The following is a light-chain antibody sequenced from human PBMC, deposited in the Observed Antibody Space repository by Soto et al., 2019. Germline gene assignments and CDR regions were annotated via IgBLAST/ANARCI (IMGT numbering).Light chain of an antibody. CDR2: KAS. CDR3: QHYNTYSEA. J-gene: IGKJ1*01. CDR1: QTISSW. Sequence: DIQMTQSPSTLSGSVGDRVTITCRASQTISSWLAWYQQKPGKAPKLLIYKASTLKSGVPSRLSGSGSGTEFTFTISSLQPDDFATYYCQHYNTYSEAFGQGTKVDIX. V-gene: IGKV1-5*03.